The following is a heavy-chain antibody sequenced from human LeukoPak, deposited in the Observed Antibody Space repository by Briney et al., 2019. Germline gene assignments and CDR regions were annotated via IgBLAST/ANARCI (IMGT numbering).Heavy chain of an antibody. CDR1: GGSISDYY. D-gene: IGHD3-22*01. CDR2: IYYSGST. V-gene: IGHV4-59*01. J-gene: IGHJ3*01. CDR3: ARGTGAYYYL. Sequence: SETLSLTCTVSGGSISDYYWSWIRQPPGKGLEWIGYIYYSGSTKYNPYLKSRLTISMDTSKNQFSLKLSSVTSADTALYYCARGTGAYYYLWGQGTMDTVSS.